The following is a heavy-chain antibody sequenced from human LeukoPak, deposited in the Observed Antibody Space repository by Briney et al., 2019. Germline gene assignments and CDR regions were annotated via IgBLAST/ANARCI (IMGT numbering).Heavy chain of an antibody. V-gene: IGHV3-33*08. CDR3: ARDRGHMDV. J-gene: IGHJ6*03. D-gene: IGHD3-10*01. Sequence: GGSLRLSCVASGFTFSSHGMHWVRQAPGKGLEWVTVIWYDGSNKYYADSVKGRFTISRDNSKNTLYLQMNSLRGEDTAVYYCARDRGHMDVWGRGTTVTVSS. CDR2: IWYDGSNK. CDR1: GFTFSSHG.